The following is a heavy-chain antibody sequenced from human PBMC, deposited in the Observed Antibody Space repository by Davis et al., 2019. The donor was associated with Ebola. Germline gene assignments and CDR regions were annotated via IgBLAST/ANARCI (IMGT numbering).Heavy chain of an antibody. J-gene: IGHJ4*02. CDR3: AGKDYYFDC. V-gene: IGHV3-30*03. CDR2: VSYDGSDT. Sequence: PGGSLRLSCSASGFTFSSYDMHWVRQAPGKGLEWVAAVSYDGSDTYYGDPVKGRFTISRDNSRNTVYLQMWSLTIEDTAVYYCAGKDYYFDCWGQGTLVAVSS. CDR1: GFTFSSYD.